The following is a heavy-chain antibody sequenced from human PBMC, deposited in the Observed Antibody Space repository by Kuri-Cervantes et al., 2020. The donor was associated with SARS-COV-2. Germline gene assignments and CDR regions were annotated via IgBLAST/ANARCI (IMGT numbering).Heavy chain of an antibody. CDR1: GGSISSYY. Sequence: SETLSLTCTVSGGSISSYYWSWIRQPPGKGLEWIGYIYYSGSTNYNPSLKSRVTISVDTSKNQFSLKLSSATAEDTAVYYCARCQVTTEYDYHYAMDVWGQGTTVTVSS. V-gene: IGHV4-59*01. D-gene: IGHD4-17*01. CDR2: IYYSGST. CDR3: ARCQVTTEYDYHYAMDV. J-gene: IGHJ6*02.